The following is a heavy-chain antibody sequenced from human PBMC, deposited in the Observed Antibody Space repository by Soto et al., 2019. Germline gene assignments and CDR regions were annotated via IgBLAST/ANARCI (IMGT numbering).Heavy chain of an antibody. CDR2: ISGSGGTT. CDR1: GFTFSSYA. Sequence: EVQLLESGGGLVQPGGSLRLSCAASGFTFSSYAMSWVRQAPGKGLEWVSAISGSGGTTYYADSVKGRFTFSRDNSKNTLYLQMNSLRAEDTAVYYCAKTANGRFSAFDIWGQGTMVTVFS. V-gene: IGHV3-23*01. D-gene: IGHD3-10*01. CDR3: AKTANGRFSAFDI. J-gene: IGHJ3*02.